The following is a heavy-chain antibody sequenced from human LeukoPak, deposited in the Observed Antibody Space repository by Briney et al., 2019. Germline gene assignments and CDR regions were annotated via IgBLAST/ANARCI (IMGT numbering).Heavy chain of an antibody. CDR1: GDSVSNYSAA. J-gene: IGHJ4*02. CDR2: TYYRSRWYT. Sequence: SQTLSLTCAISGDSVSNYSAAWEWIRQSPSRGLEWLGRTYYRSRWYTDYAPSVRSRVTISADTSKNQFSLQLNSVSPEDTAMYYCGRSLRGAYLGALDCWGQGTLVTASS. D-gene: IGHD3/OR15-3a*01. CDR3: GRSLRGAYLGALDC. V-gene: IGHV6-1*01.